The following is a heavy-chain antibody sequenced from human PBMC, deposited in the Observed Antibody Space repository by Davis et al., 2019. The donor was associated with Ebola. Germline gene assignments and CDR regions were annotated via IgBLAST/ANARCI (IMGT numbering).Heavy chain of an antibody. V-gene: IGHV3-23*01. CDR1: GFSFTNYA. J-gene: IGHJ4*02. D-gene: IGHD6-13*01. CDR2: IGGSGVGT. Sequence: PGGSLRLSCAASGFSFTNYAMSWVRQAPGKGLQWVSYIGGSGVGTYYADSVKGRFTISRDNAKNSLYLQMNSLRAEDTAVYFCARAYTSSWYGNDYWGQGTLVTVSS. CDR3: ARAYTSSWYGNDY.